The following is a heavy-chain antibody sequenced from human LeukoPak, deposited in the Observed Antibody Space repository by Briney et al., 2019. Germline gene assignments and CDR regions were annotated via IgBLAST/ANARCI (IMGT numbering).Heavy chain of an antibody. V-gene: IGHV1-18*01. CDR2: ISAYNGNT. Sequence: ASVKVSCKASGYTFTSYGISWVRQAPGQGLEWMGWISAYNGNTNYAQKLQGRVTMTTDTSTSTAHMELRSLRSDDTAVYYCARESDYGDYEDWFDPWGQGTLVTVSS. CDR3: ARESDYGDYEDWFDP. CDR1: GYTFTSYG. J-gene: IGHJ5*02. D-gene: IGHD4-17*01.